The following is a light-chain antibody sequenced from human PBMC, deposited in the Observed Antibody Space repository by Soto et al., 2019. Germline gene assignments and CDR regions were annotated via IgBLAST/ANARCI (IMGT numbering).Light chain of an antibody. Sequence: QSVLTQPPSVPGAPGQRVTISCTGSSSNIGAGYDVHWYQQLPGTAPKLLIYGNSNRPSGVPDRFSGSKSGTSASLAITGLQAEDEADYYCQSYDSSLSGPVFGGGTKVTVL. CDR2: GNS. V-gene: IGLV1-40*01. CDR1: SSNIGAGYD. CDR3: QSYDSSLSGPV. J-gene: IGLJ2*01.